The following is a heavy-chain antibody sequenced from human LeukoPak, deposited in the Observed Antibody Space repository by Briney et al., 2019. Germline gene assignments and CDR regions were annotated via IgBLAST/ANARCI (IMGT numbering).Heavy chain of an antibody. J-gene: IGHJ4*02. CDR3: AGYTSSWYSQFDY. CDR1: GGSISSYY. V-gene: IGHV4-59*01. CDR2: IYYSGST. Sequence: SETLSLTCAVSGGSISSYYWSWIRQPPGKGLEWIGYIYYSGSTNYNPSLKSRVTISVDTSKNQFSLKLSSVTAADTAVYYCAGYTSSWYSQFDYWGQGTLVTVSS. D-gene: IGHD6-13*01.